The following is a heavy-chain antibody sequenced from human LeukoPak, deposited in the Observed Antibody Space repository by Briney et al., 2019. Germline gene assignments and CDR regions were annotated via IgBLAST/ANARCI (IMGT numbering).Heavy chain of an antibody. CDR3: ARDSRHGDFYYYGMDV. CDR2: IYHSGST. D-gene: IGHD4-17*01. V-gene: IGHV4-4*02. CDR1: GGSISSSNW. J-gene: IGHJ6*02. Sequence: SGTLSLTCAVSGGSISSSNWWSWLRQPPGKGLEWIGEIYHSGSTNYNPSLKSRVTISVDKSKNQFSLKLSSVTAADTAVYYCARDSRHGDFYYYGMDVWGQGTTVTVSS.